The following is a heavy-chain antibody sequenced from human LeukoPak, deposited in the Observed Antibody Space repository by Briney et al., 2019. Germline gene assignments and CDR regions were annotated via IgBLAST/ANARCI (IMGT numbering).Heavy chain of an antibody. CDR1: GFTFSSYS. J-gene: IGHJ6*02. D-gene: IGHD6-6*01. CDR2: ISSSSSYI. Sequence: GGSLRLSCAASGFTFSSYSMNWVRQAPGKGLEWVSSISSSSSYIYYADSVKGRFTISRDNAKNSLYLQMNSMRAEDTAVYYCARGGSSLSYGMDVWGQGTTVTVSS. CDR3: ARGGSSLSYGMDV. V-gene: IGHV3-21*01.